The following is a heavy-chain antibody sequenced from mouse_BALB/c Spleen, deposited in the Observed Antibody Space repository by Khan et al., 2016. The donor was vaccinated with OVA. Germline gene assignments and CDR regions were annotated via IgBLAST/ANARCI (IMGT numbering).Heavy chain of an antibody. CDR3: ARRGLRWDFDY. CDR2: INPSTAYT. V-gene: IGHV1-7*01. D-gene: IGHD1-1*01. J-gene: IGHJ2*01. Sequence: QVQLQQSGAELAKPGASVKMSCKASGYTFINYWILWVKQRPGQGLEWIGYINPSTAYTEYNQNFKDKATFTADKSSSTAYMQMSSLTSEDSAVYYCARRGLRWDFDYWGQGTTLTVSS. CDR1: GYTFINYW.